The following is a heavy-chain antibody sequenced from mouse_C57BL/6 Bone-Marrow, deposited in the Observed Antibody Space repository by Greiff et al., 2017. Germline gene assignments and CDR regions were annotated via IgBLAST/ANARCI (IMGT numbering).Heavy chain of an antibody. D-gene: IGHD3-2*02. CDR2: INPNNGGT. V-gene: IGHV1-26*01. CDR3: AREGTAQATFYAMDY. CDR1: GYTFTDYY. Sequence: VQLQQSGPELVKPGASVKISCKASGYTFTDYYMNWVKQSHGKSLEWIGDINPNNGGTSYNQKFKGKDSLTVDKSSSTAYMELRSLTSEDSAVYYCAREGTAQATFYAMDYWGQGTSVTVSS. J-gene: IGHJ4*01.